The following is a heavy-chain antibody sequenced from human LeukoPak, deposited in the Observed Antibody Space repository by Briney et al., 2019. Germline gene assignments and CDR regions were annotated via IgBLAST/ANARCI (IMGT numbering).Heavy chain of an antibody. CDR3: AKANDYGDYGPLDY. J-gene: IGHJ4*02. Sequence: GGSLRLSCAASGFTFDDYAMHWVRHAPGKGLEWVSGISWNSGSIGYADSVKGRFTISRDNAKNSLYLQMNSLRAEDTALYYCAKANDYGDYGPLDYWGQGTLVTVSS. D-gene: IGHD4-17*01. CDR2: ISWNSGSI. V-gene: IGHV3-9*01. CDR1: GFTFDDYA.